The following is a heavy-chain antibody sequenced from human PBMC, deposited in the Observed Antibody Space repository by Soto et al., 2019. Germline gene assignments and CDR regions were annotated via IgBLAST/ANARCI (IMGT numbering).Heavy chain of an antibody. CDR3: ATARAVDY. D-gene: IGHD6-6*01. J-gene: IGHJ4*02. CDR2: ISESGGST. Sequence: EVQLLESGGGLVQPGGSLRLSCAASGFTFSSYAMSWVRQAPGKGLEWVSSISESGGSTDYADSVKGRFTIARDNSKNTLYLQMNSLRAEDTAVYYCATARAVDYWGQGTLVTVSS. CDR1: GFTFSSYA. V-gene: IGHV3-23*01.